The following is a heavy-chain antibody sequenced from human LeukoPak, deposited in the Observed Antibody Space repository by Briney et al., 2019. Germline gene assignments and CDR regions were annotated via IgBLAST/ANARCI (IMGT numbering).Heavy chain of an antibody. CDR3: ARDWRGLLIHRRGFDY. D-gene: IGHD3-3*01. V-gene: IGHV3-23*01. Sequence: HPGGTLRLSCAASGFTFSSYGMSWVRQAPGKGLEWVSAISGSGGSTYYADSVKGRFTISRDNAKNSLFLQMNSLRAEDTAVYYCARDWRGLLIHRRGFDYWGQGTLVTVSS. CDR2: ISGSGGST. J-gene: IGHJ4*02. CDR1: GFTFSSYG.